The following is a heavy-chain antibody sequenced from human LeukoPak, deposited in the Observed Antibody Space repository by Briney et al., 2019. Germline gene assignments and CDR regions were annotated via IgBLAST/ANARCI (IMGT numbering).Heavy chain of an antibody. CDR1: GGTFSSYA. V-gene: IGHV1-69*13. D-gene: IGHD2-2*01. CDR3: AREAGYCSSTSCLGHAFDI. CDR2: IIPIFGTA. Sequence: SVKVSCKASGGTFSSYAISWVRLAPGQGLEWMGRIIPIFGTANYAQKFQGRVTITADESTSTAYMELSSLRSEDTAVYYCAREAGYCSSTSCLGHAFDIWGQGTMVTVSS. J-gene: IGHJ3*02.